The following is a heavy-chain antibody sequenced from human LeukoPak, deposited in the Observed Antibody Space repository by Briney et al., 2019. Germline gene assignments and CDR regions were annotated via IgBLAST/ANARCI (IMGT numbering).Heavy chain of an antibody. J-gene: IGHJ4*02. CDR3: ARDHSSSSHFDY. D-gene: IGHD6-6*01. CDR1: GGSISSYY. Sequence: PSETLSLTCTVSGGSISSYYWSWIRQPPGEGRECIGYIYYSGSTNYNPSLKSRVTISVDTSKNQFSLKLSSVAAADTAVYYCARDHSSSSHFDYWGQGTLVTVSS. CDR2: IYYSGST. V-gene: IGHV4-59*01.